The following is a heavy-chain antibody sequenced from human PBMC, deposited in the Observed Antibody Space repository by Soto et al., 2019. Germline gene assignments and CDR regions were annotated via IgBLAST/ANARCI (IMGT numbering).Heavy chain of an antibody. Sequence: QITLKESGPTLVKPTQTLTLTCTFSGFSLTTSGVGVGWIRQPPGKALEWLALIYWDDDKRYSPSLKSRRTIPNDTSKNQVFLTMSNMAPADSATYFCAHRTTTVTWCFDPWGQGTLVTVSS. CDR1: GFSLTTSGVG. CDR2: IYWDDDK. J-gene: IGHJ5*02. D-gene: IGHD4-17*01. V-gene: IGHV2-5*02. CDR3: AHRTTTVTWCFDP.